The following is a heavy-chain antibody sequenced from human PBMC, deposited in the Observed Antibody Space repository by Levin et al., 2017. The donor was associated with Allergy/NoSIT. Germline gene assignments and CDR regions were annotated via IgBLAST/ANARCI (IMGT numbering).Heavy chain of an antibody. D-gene: IGHD2-2*01. J-gene: IGHJ6*03. Sequence: GGSLRLSCAASGFTFSSYAVHWVRQAPGKGLEWVAVISYDGSQKFHADSVKGRFSISRDNSKDTLYLQMSSLRAEDTALYHCARSALVDYYYYYYMDVWGKGTRVTVSS. CDR2: ISYDGSQK. CDR3: ARSALVDYYYYYYMDV. V-gene: IGHV3-30*04. CDR1: GFTFSSYA.